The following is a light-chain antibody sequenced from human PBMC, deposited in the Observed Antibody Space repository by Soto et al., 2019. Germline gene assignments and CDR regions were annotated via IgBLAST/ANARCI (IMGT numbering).Light chain of an antibody. J-gene: IGKJ1*01. CDR1: QTVLDSSNNKDY. CDR3: QQYYSTPRT. V-gene: IGKV4-1*01. Sequence: DIVMTQSPDSLAVSLGERATINCRSNQTVLDSSNNKDYLTWYQQKPGQPPKLLIYWASTRQFGVPDRFSGSGSATDFTHTISSLQAEDVALYYCQQYYSTPRTFGHGTALEIK. CDR2: WAS.